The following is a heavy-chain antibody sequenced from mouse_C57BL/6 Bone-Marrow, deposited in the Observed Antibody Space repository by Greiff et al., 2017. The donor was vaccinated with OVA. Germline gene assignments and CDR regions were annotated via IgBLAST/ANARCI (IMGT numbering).Heavy chain of an antibody. Sequence: QVQLQQSGAELARPGASVKLSCKASGYTFTSYGISWVKQRTGQGLEWIGEIYPRSGNTYYNEKFKGKATLTADKSSSTAYMKLRSLTSEDSAVYFCARKYYGAMDYWGQGTSVTVSS. V-gene: IGHV1-81*01. CDR2: IYPRSGNT. D-gene: IGHD1-1*01. CDR1: GYTFTSYG. J-gene: IGHJ4*01. CDR3: ARKYYGAMDY.